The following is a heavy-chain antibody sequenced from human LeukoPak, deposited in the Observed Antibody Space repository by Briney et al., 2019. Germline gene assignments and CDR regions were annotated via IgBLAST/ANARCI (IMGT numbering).Heavy chain of an antibody. Sequence: SETLSLTCTVSGGPISSYYWSWTRQPPGKGLEWIGYLYYSGTTKYNPSLKSRVSISVDTSKNQFSLKLSSVTAADTAVYYCARDNYDSSGYYYVGTYWGQGTLVTVSS. CDR3: ARDNYDSSGYYYVGTY. CDR2: LYYSGTT. CDR1: GGPISSYY. V-gene: IGHV4-59*12. D-gene: IGHD3-22*01. J-gene: IGHJ4*02.